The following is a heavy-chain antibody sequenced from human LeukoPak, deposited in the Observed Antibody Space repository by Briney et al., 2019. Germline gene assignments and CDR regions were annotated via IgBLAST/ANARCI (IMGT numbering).Heavy chain of an antibody. CDR1: GGSFSGYY. CDR2: INHSGST. V-gene: IGHV4-34*01. Sequence: SETLSLTCAVYGGSFSGYYWSWIRQPPGKGLEWLGEINHSGSTNYHPSLKSRVTISVDTSKHQFSLKLSSVTAADKAVYYCARDEDLYYYGSGSYLGYWGQGTLVTVSS. J-gene: IGHJ4*02. D-gene: IGHD3-10*01. CDR3: ARDEDLYYYGSGSYLGY.